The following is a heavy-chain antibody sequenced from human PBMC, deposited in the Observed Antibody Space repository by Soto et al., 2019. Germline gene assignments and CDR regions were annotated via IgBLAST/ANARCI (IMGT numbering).Heavy chain of an antibody. J-gene: IGHJ4*02. V-gene: IGHV4-38-2*01. Sequence: SETLSLTCAVSGYPISSGYYWGWIRQPPGKGLEWIGIIHHSGSTYYNPSLRSRITISVDTSKDQFSLKMPSVTAADTAVYYCARSSGYVPGGYWGQGILVTVSS. D-gene: IGHD5-12*01. CDR1: GYPISSGYY. CDR3: ARSSGYVPGGY. CDR2: IHHSGST.